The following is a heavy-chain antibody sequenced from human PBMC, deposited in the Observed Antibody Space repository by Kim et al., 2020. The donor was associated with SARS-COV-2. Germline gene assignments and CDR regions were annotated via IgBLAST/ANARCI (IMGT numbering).Heavy chain of an antibody. CDR3: VKVFRTDGNNGVFDY. D-gene: IGHD1-1*01. CDR2: ISGRGDGT. CDR1: GFTFKNYA. V-gene: IGHV3-23*01. J-gene: IGHJ4*02. Sequence: GGSLRLSCTASGFTFKNYAMNWVRQTPGKGLEWVSSISGRGDGTYYADSLKGRFTVSRDNSKNTLYLQMNSLRAEDTAIYYCVKVFRTDGNNGVFDYWGQGTLVTVSS.